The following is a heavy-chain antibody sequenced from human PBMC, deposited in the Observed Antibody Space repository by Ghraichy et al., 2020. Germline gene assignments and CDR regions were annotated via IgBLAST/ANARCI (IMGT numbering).Heavy chain of an antibody. J-gene: IGHJ4*02. CDR3: ARVYCSGGRCYREVFDY. V-gene: IGHV1-46*01. CDR2: INPSDSST. Sequence: ASVKVSCKASGYTFTNYYIHWVRQAPGQGLEWMGIINPSDSSTSYAQKFQGRVTVTRDTSTSTVYMELSSLRSEDTAVFYCARVYCSGGRCYREVFDYWGQGTLVTVSS. D-gene: IGHD2-15*01. CDR1: GYTFTNYY.